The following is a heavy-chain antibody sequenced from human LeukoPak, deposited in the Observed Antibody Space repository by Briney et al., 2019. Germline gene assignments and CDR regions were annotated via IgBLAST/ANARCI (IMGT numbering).Heavy chain of an antibody. Sequence: GESLRISCKGSGYTFTNYWVGWVRQMPGKGLEWMGIINRGDSDARYSPSFQGLVTISVDRSIDTAYLQWSSLKATDTAMYYWARGFADWGQGTLVTVSS. J-gene: IGHJ4*02. CDR2: INRGDSDA. CDR1: GYTFTNYW. V-gene: IGHV5-51*01. CDR3: ARGFAD.